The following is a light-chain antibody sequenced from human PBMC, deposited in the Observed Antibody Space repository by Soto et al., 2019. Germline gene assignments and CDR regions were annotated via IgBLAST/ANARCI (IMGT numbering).Light chain of an antibody. J-gene: IGKJ1*01. CDR2: DAS. CDR1: QSVSSNY. CDR3: QQYGSSPWT. Sequence: EIVLTQSPGTLSLSPGERATLSCRASQSVSSNYLAWYQQKPGQAPRLLIYDASSRATGIPDRFSGSGSDTDFTLTISRLEPEDFAVYYCQQYGSSPWTFGQGTKVEIK. V-gene: IGKV3-20*01.